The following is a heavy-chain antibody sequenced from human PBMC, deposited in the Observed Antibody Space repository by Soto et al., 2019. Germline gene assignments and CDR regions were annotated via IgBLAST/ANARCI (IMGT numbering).Heavy chain of an antibody. CDR3: ARATYDSSGYYFFDP. CDR1: GGSVRSSIYY. J-gene: IGHJ5*02. Sequence: SETLSLTSTVSGGSVRSSIYYWSWIRQPPGKGLEWIGYIYYSGSTNYNPSLKSRVTISLDTSKNQFSLKLNSVTAADTAVYYCARATYDSSGYYFFDPWGQGTLVTVSS. D-gene: IGHD3-22*01. V-gene: IGHV4-61*01. CDR2: IYYSGST.